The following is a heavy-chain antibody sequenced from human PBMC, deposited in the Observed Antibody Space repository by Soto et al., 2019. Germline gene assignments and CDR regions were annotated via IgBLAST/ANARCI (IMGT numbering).Heavy chain of an antibody. D-gene: IGHD3-3*01. V-gene: IGHV4-59*01. CDR1: GGSTSNYY. J-gene: IGHJ4*02. CDR2: VHDSGTT. Sequence: PSETLSLTCTVSGGSTSNYYWSWIRQPPGKGLEWIGYVHDSGTTYYNPSLKSRVTISLDPSKNHFSLKLTSVTAADTAMYYCARAVNDFWSGFSYYFDFWGQGNMVTVSS. CDR3: ARAVNDFWSGFSYYFDF.